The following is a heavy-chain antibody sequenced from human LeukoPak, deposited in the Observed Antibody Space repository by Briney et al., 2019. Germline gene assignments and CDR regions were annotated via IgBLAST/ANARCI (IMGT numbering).Heavy chain of an antibody. J-gene: IGHJ4*02. CDR1: GYTFTSYA. D-gene: IGHD3-22*01. CDR3: ARVRVQSWYYYDSSGHGPFDY. CDR2: INAGNGNT. V-gene: IGHV1-3*01. Sequence: ASVKVSCKASGYTFTSYAMHWVRQAPGQRLEWMGWINAGNGNTKYSQKFQGRVTITRDTSASTAYMELSGLRSEDTAVYYCARVRVQSWYYYDSSGHGPFDYWGQGTLVTVSS.